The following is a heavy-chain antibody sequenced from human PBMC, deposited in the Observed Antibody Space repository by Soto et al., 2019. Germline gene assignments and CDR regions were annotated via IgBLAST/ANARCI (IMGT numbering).Heavy chain of an antibody. J-gene: IGHJ6*03. V-gene: IGHV3-7*01. D-gene: IGHD1-1*01. CDR2: IKQDGSEK. Sequence: GGSLRLSCAASGFTFSSYWMSWVRQAPGKGLEWVANIKQDGSEKYYVDSVKGRFTISRDNAKNSLYLQMNSLRAEDTAVYYCARDIVQLERRGYYYYMDVWGKGTTVTVSS. CDR3: ARDIVQLERRGYYYYMDV. CDR1: GFTFSSYW.